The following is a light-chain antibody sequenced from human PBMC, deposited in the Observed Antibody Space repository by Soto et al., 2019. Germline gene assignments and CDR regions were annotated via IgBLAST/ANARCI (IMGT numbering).Light chain of an antibody. Sequence: EIVLTQSPGTLSLSPGERASLSCRASQSVTSSYLAWYQQKPDQAPRLLIFGAYNRAAGIPDRFSGSGSGTDFTLTISRLEPEDFAEYYCHQYGTTFGQGTKVEIK. V-gene: IGKV3-20*01. CDR3: HQYGTT. CDR1: QSVTSSY. CDR2: GAY. J-gene: IGKJ1*01.